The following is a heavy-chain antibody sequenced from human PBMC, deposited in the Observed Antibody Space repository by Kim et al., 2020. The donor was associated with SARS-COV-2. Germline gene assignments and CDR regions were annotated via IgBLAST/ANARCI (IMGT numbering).Heavy chain of an antibody. V-gene: IGHV3-23*01. CDR1: GFTFSSRA. J-gene: IGHJ4*02. Sequence: GGSLRLSCAASGFTFSSRAMSWVRQAPGKGPEWVASVNNGGNAYYADSVKARFTVSRDITRDTLYLQLNSLRAEDTPLYFCAKDHPSSGWPAFDSWGQGTLVTVSS. CDR2: VNNGGNA. CDR3: AKDHPSSGWPAFDS. D-gene: IGHD6-19*01.